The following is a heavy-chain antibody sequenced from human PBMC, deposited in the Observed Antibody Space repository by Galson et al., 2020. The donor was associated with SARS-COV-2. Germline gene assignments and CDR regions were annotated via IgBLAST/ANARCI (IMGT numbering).Heavy chain of an antibody. CDR3: ARQLSGSYFWGLDY. J-gene: IGHJ4*02. CDR2: ISYDGSNK. CDR1: GFTFSSYG. D-gene: IGHD1-26*01. V-gene: IGHV3-30*03. Sequence: GESLKISCGASGFTFSSYGMHWVRQAPGKGLEWVAVISYDGSNKYYADSVKGRFTISRDNSKNTLYLQMNSLKAEDTAVYYCARQLSGSYFWGLDYWGQGTLVTVSS.